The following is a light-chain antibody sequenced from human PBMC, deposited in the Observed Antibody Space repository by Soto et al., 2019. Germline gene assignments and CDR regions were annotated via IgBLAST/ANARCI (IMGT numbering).Light chain of an antibody. CDR3: QQYGSSPPVT. J-gene: IGKJ5*01. V-gene: IGKV3-20*01. CDR1: QSVSSSY. CDR2: GAS. Sequence: ESVLTQSPVTLSFSPGEIATLSCSAIQSVSSSYLAWYQQKPGQAPRLLIYGASSRATGIPDRFSGSGSGTDLTLTISRLEPEDFAVYYCQQYGSSPPVTFGQGTRLEIK.